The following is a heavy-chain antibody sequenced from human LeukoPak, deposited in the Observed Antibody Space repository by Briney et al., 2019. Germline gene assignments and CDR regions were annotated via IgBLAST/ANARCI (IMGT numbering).Heavy chain of an antibody. CDR1: GFVFSDYC. Sequence: GGSLRLSCAASGFVFSDYCMTWIRQAPGKGLEWVAHMDVRGDSILYADSVKGRFTISRDSAKNSLYLQMNSLRAEDTAVYYCAREDNVWNLLYNYYMDVWGKGTTVTVSS. V-gene: IGHV3-11*01. J-gene: IGHJ6*03. CDR2: MDVRGDSI. CDR3: AREDNVWNLLYNYYMDV. D-gene: IGHD1-1*01.